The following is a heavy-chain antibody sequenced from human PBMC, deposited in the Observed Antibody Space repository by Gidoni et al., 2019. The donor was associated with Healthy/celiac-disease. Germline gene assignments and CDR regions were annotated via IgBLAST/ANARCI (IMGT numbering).Heavy chain of an antibody. CDR1: GFTFDDYA. CDR2: ISWNSGSI. V-gene: IGHV3-9*01. J-gene: IGHJ4*02. CDR3: AKEGGGAAAFDY. Sequence: GFTFDDYAMHWVRQAPGKGLEWVSGISWNSGSIGYADSVKGRFTISRDNAKNSLYLQMNSLRAEDTALYYCAKEGGGAAAFDYWGQGTLVTVSS. D-gene: IGHD6-13*01.